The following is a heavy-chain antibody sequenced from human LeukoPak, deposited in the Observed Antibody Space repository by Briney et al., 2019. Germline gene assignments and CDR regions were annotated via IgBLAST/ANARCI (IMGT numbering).Heavy chain of an antibody. CDR2: MNPNSGNT. J-gene: IGHJ4*02. CDR3: AKHARESSGYRFDH. Sequence: ASVKVSCKASGYTFTSYDINWVRQATGQGLEWMGWMNPNSGNTNYAQKLQGRVTMTTDTSTSTAYMELRSLRSDDTALYYCAKHARESSGYRFDHWGQGTLVTVSS. CDR1: GYTFTSYD. V-gene: IGHV1-18*01. D-gene: IGHD3-22*01.